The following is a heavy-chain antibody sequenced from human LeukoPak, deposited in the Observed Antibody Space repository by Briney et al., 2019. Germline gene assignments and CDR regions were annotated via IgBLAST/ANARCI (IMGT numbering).Heavy chain of an antibody. V-gene: IGHV3-15*01. Sequence: PGGSLRLSCAASGFTFSNAWMSWVRQAPGKGLEWVGRIKSKTDGGTTDYAAPVKGRFTISRDDSKNTLYLQMNSLKTEDTAVYYCARHWSEYQLFPTHLGHPLGQQLALTVDYWGQGTLVTVSS. D-gene: IGHD2-2*01. CDR1: GFTFSNAW. CDR3: ARHWSEYQLFPTHLGHPLGQQLALTVDY. J-gene: IGHJ4*02. CDR2: IKSKTDGGTT.